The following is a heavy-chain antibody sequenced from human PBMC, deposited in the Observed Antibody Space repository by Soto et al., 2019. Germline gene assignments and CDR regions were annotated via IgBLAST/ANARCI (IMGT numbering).Heavy chain of an antibody. J-gene: IGHJ4*01. D-gene: IGHD1-20*01. CDR3: VGGIDY. Sequence: QVQLVESGGGVVQPGRSLRLSCAASGFTFSSYAMHWVRQAPGKGLEWVAVISYDGSNKYYADSVKGRFTISRDNTKNTLNLQMNSLRAEDTAVYYCVGGIDYWGHGTLVTVSS. CDR2: ISYDGSNK. CDR1: GFTFSSYA. V-gene: IGHV3-30-3*01.